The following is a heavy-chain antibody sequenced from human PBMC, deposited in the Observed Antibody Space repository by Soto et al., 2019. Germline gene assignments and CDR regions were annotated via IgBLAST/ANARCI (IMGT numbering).Heavy chain of an antibody. D-gene: IGHD6-13*01. CDR2: ISSSSSYI. V-gene: IGHV3-21*01. Sequence: EVQLVESGGGLVKPGGSLRLSCAASGFTFSSYSMNWVRQAPGKGLEWVSSISSSSSYIYYADSVKGRFTISRDNAKNSLYLQMNSLRAEDTAVYYCARGAAAAFQGFDYWDQGTLVTVSS. J-gene: IGHJ4*02. CDR3: ARGAAAAFQGFDY. CDR1: GFTFSSYS.